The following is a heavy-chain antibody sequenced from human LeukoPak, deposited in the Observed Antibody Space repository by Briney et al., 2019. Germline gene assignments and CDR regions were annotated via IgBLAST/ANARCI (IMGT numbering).Heavy chain of an antibody. V-gene: IGHV4-59*12. CDR1: GGSISSYY. Sequence: SETLSLTCTVSGGSISSYYWSWIRQPPGKGLEWIGYIYYSGSTYYNPSLKSRVTISVDTSKNQFSLKLSSVTAADTAVYYCARDLWGDGMDVWGQGTTVTVSS. CDR2: IYYSGST. J-gene: IGHJ6*02. CDR3: ARDLWGDGMDV. D-gene: IGHD3-16*01.